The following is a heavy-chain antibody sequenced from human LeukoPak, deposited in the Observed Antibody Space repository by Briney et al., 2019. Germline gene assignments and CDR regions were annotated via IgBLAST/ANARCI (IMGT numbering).Heavy chain of an antibody. CDR2: IESSAGRT. Sequence: PGGSLRLSCAASGFTFSSYAMNWVRQAPGKGLEWVSFIESSAGRTYYVDSVKGRFTISRDNSKDTLHLQMNSLRVEDTAVYYRAKGHGDNSVYDSWGQGTLVTVSS. D-gene: IGHD4-17*01. CDR3: AKGHGDNSVYDS. V-gene: IGHV3-23*01. CDR1: GFTFSSYA. J-gene: IGHJ5*01.